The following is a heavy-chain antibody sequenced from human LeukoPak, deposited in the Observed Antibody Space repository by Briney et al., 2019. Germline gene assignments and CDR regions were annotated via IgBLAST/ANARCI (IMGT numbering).Heavy chain of an antibody. CDR2: ISYDGSNK. Sequence: GGSLRLSCAASGFTFSSYGMHWVRQAPGKGLEWVALISYDGSNKYYADSVKGQFTISRDNSKNTLYLQMNSLRAEDTAVYYCAKDFRVAVAYFFDYWGQGTLVTVSS. D-gene: IGHD3-3*01. CDR3: AKDFRVAVAYFFDY. CDR1: GFTFSSYG. J-gene: IGHJ4*02. V-gene: IGHV3-30*18.